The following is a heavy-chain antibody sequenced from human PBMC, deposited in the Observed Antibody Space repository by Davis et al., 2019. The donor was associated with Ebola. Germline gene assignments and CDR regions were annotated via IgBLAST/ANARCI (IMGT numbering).Heavy chain of an antibody. CDR1: GGSISSYY. CDR2: IYYSGST. J-gene: IGHJ6*02. V-gene: IGHV4-59*08. CDR3: ARHKGRVRYYGMDV. Sequence: SETLSLTCTVSGGSISSYYWSWIRQPPGKGLEWIGYIYYSGSTNYNPSLKSRVTISVDTSKNQFSLKLSSVTAADTAVYYCARHKGRVRYYGMDVWGQGTIVTVSS.